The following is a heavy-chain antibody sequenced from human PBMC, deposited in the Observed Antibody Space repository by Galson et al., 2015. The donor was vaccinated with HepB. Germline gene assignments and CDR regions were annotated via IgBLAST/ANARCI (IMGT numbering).Heavy chain of an antibody. D-gene: IGHD3-3*01. Sequence: SETLSLTCTVSGGSIVSSRYFWGWIRQSPDMRLEWIGTMSHNGSPYYNSALQSRVTMSADTSRNEVSLKLMSVTAADTAVYFCATGGTLSGYSSWYHLYGMDVWGRGTTVAVSS. CDR1: GGSIVSSRYF. V-gene: IGHV4-39*07. CDR2: MSHNGSP. CDR3: ATGGTLSGYSSWYHLYGMDV. J-gene: IGHJ6*02.